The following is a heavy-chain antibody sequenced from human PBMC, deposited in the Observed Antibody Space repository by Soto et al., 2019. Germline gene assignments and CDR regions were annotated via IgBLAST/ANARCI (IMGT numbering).Heavy chain of an antibody. V-gene: IGHV1-18*01. D-gene: IGHD3-10*01. J-gene: IGHJ6*03. CDR2: ISAYNGNT. CDR3: AREPTSRPDPSGYYYYYMDV. Sequence: QVQLVQSGAEVKKPGASVKVSCKASGYTFTSYGISWVRQAPGQGLEWMGWISAYNGNTNYAQRLQGRVTVTTDTSTSTAYMELRSLRSDDTAVYYCAREPTSRPDPSGYYYYYMDVWGKGTTVTVSS. CDR1: GYTFTSYG.